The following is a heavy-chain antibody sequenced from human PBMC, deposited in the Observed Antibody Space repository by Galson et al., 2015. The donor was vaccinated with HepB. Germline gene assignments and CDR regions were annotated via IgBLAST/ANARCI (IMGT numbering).Heavy chain of an antibody. J-gene: IGHJ4*02. CDR2: ISYDGSNK. D-gene: IGHD3-16*01. CDR1: GFTFSSYG. V-gene: IGHV3-30*18. CDR3: AKAHYVWGSPPHFDY. Sequence: SLRLSCAASGFTFSSYGMHWVRQAPGKGLEWVAVISYDGSNKYYADSVKGRFTISRDNSKNTLYLQMNSLRAEDTAVYYCAKAHYVWGSPPHFDYWGQGTLVTVSS.